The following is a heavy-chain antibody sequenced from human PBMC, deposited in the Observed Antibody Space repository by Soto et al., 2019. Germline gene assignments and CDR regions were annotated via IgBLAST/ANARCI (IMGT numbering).Heavy chain of an antibody. CDR3: ARASMVRGVISRPPEYYYCYGMDV. V-gene: IGHV1-2*04. J-gene: IGHJ6*02. Sequence: ASVKVSCKASGYTFTGCYMHWMRQAPGQGLEWMGWINPNSGGTNYAQKFQGWVTMTRDTSISTAYMELSRRRSDDTAVYYCARASMVRGVISRPPEYYYCYGMDVWGQGTTGTGSS. D-gene: IGHD3-10*01. CDR2: INPNSGGT. CDR1: GYTFTGCY.